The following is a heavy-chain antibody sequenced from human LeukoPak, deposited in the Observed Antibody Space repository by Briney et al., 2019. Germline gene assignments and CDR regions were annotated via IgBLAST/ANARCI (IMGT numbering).Heavy chain of an antibody. J-gene: IGHJ4*02. CDR1: GSSYG. D-gene: IGHD6-19*01. CDR3: AKEDVSGWYGVDY. Sequence: GGSLRLSCAASGSSYGMHWVRQAPGKGLEWVAVISYDGSNEYYADSVKGRFTISRDNSKNTLYLQMNSLRADDTAVYYRAKEDVSGWYGVDYWGRGTLVTVSS. V-gene: IGHV3-30*18. CDR2: ISYDGSNE.